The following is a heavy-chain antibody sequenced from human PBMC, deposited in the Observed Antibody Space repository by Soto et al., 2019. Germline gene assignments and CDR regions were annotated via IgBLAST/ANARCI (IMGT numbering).Heavy chain of an antibody. J-gene: IGHJ4*02. CDR2: ISWNSGSI. CDR3: AKDISYVGTGTDY. V-gene: IGHV3-9*01. Sequence: EVQLVESGGGLVQPGRSLRLACAASGFTFDDYAMHWVRQAPGKGLEWVSGISWNSGSIGYADSVKGRFTISRDNAKNSLYLQMNSLRAEDTALYYCAKDISYVGTGTDYWGQGTLVTVSS. CDR1: GFTFDDYA. D-gene: IGHD1-1*01.